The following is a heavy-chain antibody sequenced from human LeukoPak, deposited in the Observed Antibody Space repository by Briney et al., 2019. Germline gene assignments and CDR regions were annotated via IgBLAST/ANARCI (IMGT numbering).Heavy chain of an antibody. J-gene: IGHJ4*02. Sequence: GGSLRLSCVASGFIFSSYAMSWVRQSPGKGLEWVSSISASGDNTYYPDSVKGRFTISRDNSKNTLYLEMDSLRDEDRAVYYCTKRGRDWGPFDYWGQGTLVTVSS. D-gene: IGHD7-27*01. V-gene: IGHV3-23*01. CDR2: ISASGDNT. CDR3: TKRGRDWGPFDY. CDR1: GFIFSSYA.